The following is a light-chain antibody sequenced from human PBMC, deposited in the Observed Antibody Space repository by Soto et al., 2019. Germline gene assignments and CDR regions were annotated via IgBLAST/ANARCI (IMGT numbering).Light chain of an antibody. CDR1: QDLSSY. CDR2: DAS. J-gene: IGKJ1*01. V-gene: IGKV1-39*01. CDR3: QQSYFTPTWT. Sequence: DIRLTQSPATLSASFGDRVTITWRASQDLSSYLAWYQQKPGKAPKLLVYDASSLESGVPSRFSGSGSGTDFTLTISSLQPEDFATYYCQQSYFTPTWTFGQGTKVDIK.